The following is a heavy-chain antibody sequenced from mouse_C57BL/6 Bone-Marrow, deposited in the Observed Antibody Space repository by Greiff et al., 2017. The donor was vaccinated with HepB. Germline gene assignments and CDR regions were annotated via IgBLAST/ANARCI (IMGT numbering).Heavy chain of an antibody. D-gene: IGHD1-1*01. V-gene: IGHV1-81*01. J-gene: IGHJ1*03. CDR2: IYPRSGNT. Sequence: VKLVESGAELARPGASVKLSCKASGYTFTSYGISWVKQRTGQGLEWIGEIYPRSGNTYYNEKFKGKATLTADKSSSTAYMELRSLTSEDSAVYFCARPLVATRYFDVWGTGTTVTVSS. CDR3: ARPLVATRYFDV. CDR1: GYTFTSYG.